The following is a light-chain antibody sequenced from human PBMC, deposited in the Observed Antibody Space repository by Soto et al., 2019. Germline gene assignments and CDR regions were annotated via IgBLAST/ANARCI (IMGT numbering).Light chain of an antibody. Sequence: EIVMTQSPATLSVSPGERATLSCRASQSVSSNLAWYQKKPGQAPRLLIYGASTRATGIPARFSGSGSGTEFTLTISSLQSEDFVVYYCQQYNNWPLSFGQGTRLEIK. CDR3: QQYNNWPLS. CDR1: QSVSSN. V-gene: IGKV3-15*01. CDR2: GAS. J-gene: IGKJ5*01.